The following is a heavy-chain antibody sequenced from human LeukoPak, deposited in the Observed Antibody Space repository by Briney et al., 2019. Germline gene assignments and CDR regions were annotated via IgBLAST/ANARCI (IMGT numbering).Heavy chain of an antibody. Sequence: GGSLRLSCAASGFTFSSYWMSWVRQAPGKGREWVANIKQDGSEKYYVDSVKGRFTISRDNAKNSLYLQMNSLRAEDTAVYYCARVGAYYTYSFDYWGQGTLVTVSS. V-gene: IGHV3-7*01. CDR1: GFTFSSYW. CDR3: ARVGAYYTYSFDY. J-gene: IGHJ4*02. CDR2: IKQDGSEK. D-gene: IGHD3-3*01.